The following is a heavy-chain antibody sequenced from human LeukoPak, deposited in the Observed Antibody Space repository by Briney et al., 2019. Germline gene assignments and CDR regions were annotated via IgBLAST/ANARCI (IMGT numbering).Heavy chain of an antibody. V-gene: IGHV1-8*01. D-gene: IGHD6-13*01. J-gene: IGHJ6*02. CDR1: GYTFTSYD. CDR2: MNPNSGNT. CDR3: AREGGSSWFNYYYYYGMDV. Sequence: ASVKVSCKASGYTFTSYDINWVRQATGQGLEWMGWMNPNSGNTGYAQKFQGRVTMTRNTSISTAYMELSSLRSEDTAVYYCAREGGSSWFNYYYYYGMDVWGQGTTVTVSS.